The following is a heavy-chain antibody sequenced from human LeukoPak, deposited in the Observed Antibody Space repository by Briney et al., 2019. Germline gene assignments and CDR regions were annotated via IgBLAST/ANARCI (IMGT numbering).Heavy chain of an antibody. J-gene: IGHJ6*02. CDR1: GFTFSSYA. V-gene: IGHV3-23*01. CDR2: ISGSGGST. D-gene: IGHD3-10*01. Sequence: GGSLRLSCAASGFTFSSYAMSWVRQAPGKGLEWVSAISGSGGSTYYADSVKGRFTISRDNSKNTLYLQMNSLRAEDTAVYYCAKGISPPLTMVRGVIINYYYYGMDVWGQGTTVTVSS. CDR3: AKGISPPLTMVRGVIINYYYYGMDV.